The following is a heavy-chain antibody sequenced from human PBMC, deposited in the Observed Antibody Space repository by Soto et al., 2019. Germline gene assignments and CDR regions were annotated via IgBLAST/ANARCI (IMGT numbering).Heavy chain of an antibody. CDR2: INPSGGST. Sequence: ASVKVSCKASGYTFTSYYMHWVRQAPGQGLEWMGIINPSGGSTSYAQKFQGRVTMTRDTSTSTVYMELSSLRSEDTAVYYCARDALVATIYSYWVWFDPWGQGTLVTSPQ. V-gene: IGHV1-46*01. D-gene: IGHD5-12*01. J-gene: IGHJ5*02. CDR3: ARDALVATIYSYWVWFDP. CDR1: GYTFTSYY.